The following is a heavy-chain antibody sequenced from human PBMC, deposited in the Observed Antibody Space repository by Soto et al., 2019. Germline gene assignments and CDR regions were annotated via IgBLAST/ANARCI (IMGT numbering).Heavy chain of an antibody. V-gene: IGHV4-61*01. CDR1: GGSVSSGSYY. D-gene: IGHD5-18*01. CDR3: ARGALYTAMVRGGFDY. J-gene: IGHJ4*02. Sequence: PSETLSLTCTVSGGSVSSGSYYWSWIRQPPGKGLEWIGYIYYSGSTNYNPSLKSRVTISVDTSKNQSSLKLSSVTAADTAVYYCARGALYTAMVRGGFDYWGQGTLVTVSS. CDR2: IYYSGST.